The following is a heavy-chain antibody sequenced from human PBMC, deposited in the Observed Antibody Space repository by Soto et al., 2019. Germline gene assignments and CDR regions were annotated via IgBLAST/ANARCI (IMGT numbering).Heavy chain of an antibody. Sequence: SETLSLTCTVSGGSISTYYWSWVRQPPGKGLEWIGYVYYSGSTNYNPSLKSRVTISVDTSKNQFSLKLTSVTAADTAMYYCARGGRAAYYYYMGVWGKGTTVTVSS. CDR1: GGSISTYY. V-gene: IGHV4-59*01. CDR2: VYYSGST. J-gene: IGHJ6*03. CDR3: ARGGRAAYYYYMGV.